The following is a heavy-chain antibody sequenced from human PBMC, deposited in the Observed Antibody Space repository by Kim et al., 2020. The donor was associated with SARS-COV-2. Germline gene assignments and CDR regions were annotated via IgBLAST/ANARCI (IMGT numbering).Heavy chain of an antibody. CDR3: ARSPKWYSSGKNWFDP. CDR1: GYTFTSYG. J-gene: IGHJ5*02. Sequence: ASVKVSCKASGYTFTSYGISWVRQAPGQGLEWMGWISAYNGNTNYAQKLQGRVTMTTDTCTSTAYMELRSLRSDDTAVYYCARSPKWYSSGKNWFDPWGQGTLVTVSS. V-gene: IGHV1-18*04. CDR2: ISAYNGNT. D-gene: IGHD6-19*01.